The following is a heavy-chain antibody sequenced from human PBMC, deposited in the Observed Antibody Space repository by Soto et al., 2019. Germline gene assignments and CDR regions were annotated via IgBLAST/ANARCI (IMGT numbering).Heavy chain of an antibody. Sequence: PGASVKVSCKASGYTFTGYYMHCVRQAPGQGLEWMGWINPNSGGTNYAQKFQGRVTMTRDTSISTAYMELSRLRSDDTAVYYCARGHCSSTSCYPDYWGQGTLVTVSS. CDR2: INPNSGGT. V-gene: IGHV1-2*02. CDR1: GYTFTGYY. J-gene: IGHJ4*02. D-gene: IGHD2-2*01. CDR3: ARGHCSSTSCYPDY.